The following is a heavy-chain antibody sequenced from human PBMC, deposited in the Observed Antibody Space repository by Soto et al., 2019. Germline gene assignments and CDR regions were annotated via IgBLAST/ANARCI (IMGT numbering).Heavy chain of an antibody. V-gene: IGHV3-30*18. CDR1: GFTFSSYG. CDR2: ISYDGSNK. Sequence: QVQRVESGGGVVQPGRSLRLSCAASGFTFSSYGMHWVRQAPGKGLEWVAVISYDGSNKYYADSVKGRFTISRDNSKNTQYLQMNSLRAEDTAVYYTMKAPTPFIGEFANWGQGTLVTVSP. D-gene: IGHD3-10*01. J-gene: IGHJ4*02. CDR3: MKAPTPFIGEFAN.